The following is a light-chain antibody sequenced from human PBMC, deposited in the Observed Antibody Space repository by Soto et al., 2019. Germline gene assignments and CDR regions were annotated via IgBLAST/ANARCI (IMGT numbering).Light chain of an antibody. V-gene: IGLV2-14*01. CDR3: RSYTSSSTPFV. CDR1: SSDVGGYNY. Sequence: QSALTQPVSVSGSPGQSITISCTGTSSDVGGYNYVSWYQQHPGKAPKLMIYDVSNRPSGVSNRFSGSKSGNTASLTISGLQAEDEADYYCRSYTSSSTPFVLGTGTKVTVL. J-gene: IGLJ1*01. CDR2: DVS.